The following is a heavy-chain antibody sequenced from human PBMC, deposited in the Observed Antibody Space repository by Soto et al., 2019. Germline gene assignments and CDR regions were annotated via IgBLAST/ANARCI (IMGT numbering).Heavy chain of an antibody. CDR1: GYTFTNYD. J-gene: IGHJ4*02. CDR3: VRVYGEIDY. CDR2: MNPKSGNT. Sequence: QVQLVQSGAEVKKPGASVKVSCKASGYTFTNYDINWVRQATGQGLEWMGWMNPKSGNTGYAQQFQGRVTXXRSTSINTAYMELSSLRSEDTAVYYCVRVYGEIDYWGQGTLVTVSS. D-gene: IGHD4-17*01. V-gene: IGHV1-8*01.